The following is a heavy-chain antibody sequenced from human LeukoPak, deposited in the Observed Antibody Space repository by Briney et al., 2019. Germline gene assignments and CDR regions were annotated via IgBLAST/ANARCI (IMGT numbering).Heavy chain of an antibody. Sequence: GGSLRLSCVASGFTFSRYWMSWVRQVPGRGLERVANIKADGSTKNYVDSVKGRFTISRDNAKDSLFLQMNSLRGEDTALYFCARERPAAASAFEIWGQGTSVTVSS. V-gene: IGHV3-7*01. J-gene: IGHJ3*02. CDR1: GFTFSRYW. CDR2: IKADGSTK. D-gene: IGHD6-25*01. CDR3: ARERPAAASAFEI.